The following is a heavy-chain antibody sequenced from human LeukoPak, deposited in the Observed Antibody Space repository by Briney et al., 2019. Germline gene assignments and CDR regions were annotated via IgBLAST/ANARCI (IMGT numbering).Heavy chain of an antibody. J-gene: IGHJ4*02. D-gene: IGHD6-13*01. CDR2: IYYSGST. Sequence: PSQTLSLTCTVSGGSISSGDYYWSWIRQPPGKGLEWIGYIYYSGSTYYNPSLKSRVTISVDTSKNQFSLKLSSVTAADTAVYYCARDLGYSSSWYYFDYWGQGTLVTVSS. CDR1: GGSISSGDYY. CDR3: ARDLGYSSSWYYFDY. V-gene: IGHV4-30-4*01.